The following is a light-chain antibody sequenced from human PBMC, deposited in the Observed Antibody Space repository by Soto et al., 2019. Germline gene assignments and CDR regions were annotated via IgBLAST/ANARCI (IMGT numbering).Light chain of an antibody. Sequence: EIMMTQSPVTLSVSPGERATLSCRASQSVNSNLAWYQQKPGQAPSLLILGASTRATGVPARFSGSGSGTEFTLSISSLQSEDFAVYYCQQYNNWPRGTFGQGTKVDIK. CDR3: QQYNNWPRGT. CDR1: QSVNSN. V-gene: IGKV3-15*01. CDR2: GAS. J-gene: IGKJ1*01.